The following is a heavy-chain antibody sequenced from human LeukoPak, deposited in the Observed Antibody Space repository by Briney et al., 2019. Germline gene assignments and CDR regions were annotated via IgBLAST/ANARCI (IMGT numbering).Heavy chain of an antibody. CDR2: IYTSGRT. J-gene: IGHJ3*02. CDR1: GGSISSYY. V-gene: IGHV4-4*07. D-gene: IGHD4-17*01. CDR3: ARDYPPHDYGDPRDAFDI. Sequence: SETLPLTCTVSGGSISSYYWSWIRQPAGKGLEWIGRIYTSGRTNYNPSLKSRVTMSVDTSKNQFSLKLSSVTAADTAVYYCARDYPPHDYGDPRDAFDIWGQGTMVTVSS.